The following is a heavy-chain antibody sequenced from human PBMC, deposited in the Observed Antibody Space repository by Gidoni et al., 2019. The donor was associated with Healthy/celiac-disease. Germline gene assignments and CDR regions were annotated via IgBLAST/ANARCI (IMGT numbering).Heavy chain of an antibody. CDR1: GGSISSYY. V-gene: IGHV4-59*01. D-gene: IGHD3-22*01. Sequence: QVQLQESGPGLVKPSETLSLTCTVSGGSISSYYWSWIRQPPGKGLEWIGYIYYSGSTNYNPSLKSRVTISVDTSKNQFSLKLSSVTAADTAVYYCARDRRTYYYDSSGYSNYYYYGMDVWGQGTTVTVSS. CDR3: ARDRRTYYYDSSGYSNYYYYGMDV. CDR2: IYYSGST. J-gene: IGHJ6*02.